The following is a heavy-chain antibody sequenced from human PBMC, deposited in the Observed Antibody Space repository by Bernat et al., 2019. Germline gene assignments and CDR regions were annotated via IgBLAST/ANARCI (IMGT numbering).Heavy chain of an antibody. CDR2: IVVGSGNT. CDR3: AAGDYYGSGSYYIPDY. D-gene: IGHD3-10*01. J-gene: IGHJ4*02. CDR1: GFTFTSSA. V-gene: IGHV1-58*01. Sequence: QMQLVQSGPEVKKPGTSVKVSCKASGFTFTSSAVQWVRQARGQRLERIGWIVVGSGNTNYAQKFQESVTMTRDMYTSTADMELSSLRSEDTAVYYCAAGDYYGSGSYYIPDYWGQGTLVTVSS.